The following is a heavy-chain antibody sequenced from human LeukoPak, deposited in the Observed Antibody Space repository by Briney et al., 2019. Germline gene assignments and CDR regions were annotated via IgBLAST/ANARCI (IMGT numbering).Heavy chain of an antibody. CDR2: IYSGGST. CDR1: GFTVSSNY. V-gene: IGHV3-66*01. D-gene: IGHD3-22*01. CDR3: ARKSMIVPPRYFDY. Sequence: PGGSLRLSCAASGFTVSSNYMSWVRQAPGKGLEWVSVIYSGGSTYYADSVKGRFTISRDNSKNTLYLQMNSLRAEDTAVYYCARKSMIVPPRYFDYWGQGTLVTVSS. J-gene: IGHJ4*02.